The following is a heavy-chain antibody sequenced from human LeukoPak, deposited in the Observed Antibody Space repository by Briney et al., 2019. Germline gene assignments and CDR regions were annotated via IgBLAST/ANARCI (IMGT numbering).Heavy chain of an antibody. V-gene: IGHV3-23*01. CDR2: ISGSGGR. CDR3: VKGGSFSGSYYINWFDP. Sequence: PGGSLRLSCAASGLTFSNAWMSWVRQVPGKGLEWVSGISGSGGRYFADSVKGRFTISRDNSKNTLYLQMNSLRAEDTAVYYCVKGGSFSGSYYINWFDPWGQGTLVTVSS. J-gene: IGHJ5*02. D-gene: IGHD3-10*01. CDR1: GLTFSNAW.